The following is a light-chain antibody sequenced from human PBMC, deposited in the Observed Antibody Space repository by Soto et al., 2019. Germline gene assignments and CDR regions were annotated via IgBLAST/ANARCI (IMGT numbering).Light chain of an antibody. CDR2: KDT. V-gene: IGLV3-25*03. J-gene: IGLJ3*02. Sequence: SSELTQPPSVSLSPGQTARITCSGDALPKQYAYWYQQKPGQAPVLVISKDTERPSGIPERFSGSNSGTTVTLTISGVQAEDEADYYCQSADSSGSYWVFGGGTQLTVL. CDR3: QSADSSGSYWV. CDR1: ALPKQY.